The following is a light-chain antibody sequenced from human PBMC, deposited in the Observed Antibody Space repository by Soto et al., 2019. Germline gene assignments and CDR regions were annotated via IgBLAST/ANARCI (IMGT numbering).Light chain of an antibody. CDR2: EVS. J-gene: IGLJ1*01. CDR3: CSYAGSSTV. Sequence: QSVLTQPASVSGSPGQSITISCTGTSSDVGRYNLVSWYQQHPGKAPKLMICEVSKRPSGVSNRFSGSKSGNTASLTISGLQAEDEADYYCCSYAGSSTVFRTGTKLTVL. CDR1: SSDVGRYNL. V-gene: IGLV2-23*02.